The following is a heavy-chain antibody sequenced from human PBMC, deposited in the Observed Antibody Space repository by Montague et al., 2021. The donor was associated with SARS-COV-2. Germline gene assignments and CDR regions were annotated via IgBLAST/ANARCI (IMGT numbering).Heavy chain of an antibody. CDR1: GGSISSNN. CDR3: ARAPVAHITIFGVVTSFDY. Sequence: SETLSLTCTVSGGSISSNNWSWIRQPPGKGLEWIGNIYYSGSTNYNPSLKSRVTISVDTSKNQFSLKLSSVTAADTAVYYCARAPVAHITIFGVVTSFDYWGQGTLVTVSS. V-gene: IGHV4-59*01. CDR2: IYYSGST. D-gene: IGHD3-3*01. J-gene: IGHJ4*02.